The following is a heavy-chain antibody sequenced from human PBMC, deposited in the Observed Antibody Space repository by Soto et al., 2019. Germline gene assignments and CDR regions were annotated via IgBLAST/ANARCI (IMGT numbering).Heavy chain of an antibody. D-gene: IGHD3-10*01. CDR2: IYHSGST. CDR1: GGSISSGGYS. Sequence: PSETLSLTCAVSGGSISSGGYSWSWIRQPPGKGLEWIGYIYHSGSTYYNPSLKSRVTISVDRSKNQFSLKLSSVTAADTAVYYCARVWGGAFDIWGQGTMVTVS. V-gene: IGHV4-30-2*01. CDR3: ARVWGGAFDI. J-gene: IGHJ3*02.